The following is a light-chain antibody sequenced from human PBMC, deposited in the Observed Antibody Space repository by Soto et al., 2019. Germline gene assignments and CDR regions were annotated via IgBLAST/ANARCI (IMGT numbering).Light chain of an antibody. J-gene: IGLJ1*01. CDR3: AAWDDSLNGFYV. CDR1: RSNIGSNT. V-gene: IGLV1-44*01. Sequence: QSVLTQPPSASGTPWQRVTISCSGSRSNIGSNTVNWYQQLPGSAPKLLIYSNNQRPSGVPDRFSGSKSGTSASLAISGLQSEDEADYYCAAWDDSLNGFYVFGTGTKLTVL. CDR2: SNN.